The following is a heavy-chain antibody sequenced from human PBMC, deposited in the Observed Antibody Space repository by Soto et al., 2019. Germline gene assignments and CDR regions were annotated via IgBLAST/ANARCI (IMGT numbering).Heavy chain of an antibody. D-gene: IGHD1-26*01. CDR3: AGANGGATGTWYFDL. CDR1: GGTFSSYA. J-gene: IGHJ2*01. Sequence: QVQLVQSGAEVKKPGSSVKVSCKASGGTFSSYAISWVRQAPGQGLEWMGGIIPIFGTANYAQKFQGRVTITAAESTSTAYMELSSLRSEDTAVYYCAGANGGATGTWYFDLWGRGTLVTVSS. V-gene: IGHV1-69*01. CDR2: IIPIFGTA.